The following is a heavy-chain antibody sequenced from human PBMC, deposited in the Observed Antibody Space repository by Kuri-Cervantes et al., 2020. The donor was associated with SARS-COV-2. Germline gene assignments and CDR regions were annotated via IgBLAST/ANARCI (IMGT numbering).Heavy chain of an antibody. CDR3: AKSGRQYDV. V-gene: IGHV3-7*01. CDR2: IKPDGSEK. CDR1: GFTFSSYW. J-gene: IGHJ3*01. D-gene: IGHD3-10*01. Sequence: GGSLRLSCAASGFTFSSYWTSWVRQAPGKGLEWVANIKPDGSEKNYVDSVKGRFTISRDNAKNSLYLQTNSLRVEDTAVYYCAKSGRQYDVWGQGTMVTVSS.